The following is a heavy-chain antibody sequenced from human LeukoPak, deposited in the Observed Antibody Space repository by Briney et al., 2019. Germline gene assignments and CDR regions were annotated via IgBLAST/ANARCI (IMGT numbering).Heavy chain of an antibody. CDR2: IYYSGST. CDR1: GGSISRYS. Sequence: SETPSLACTVSGGSISRYSWTWIRQPPGKGLEWIGSIYYSGSTNYNPSLKSRVTISVDTSKNQFSLKLSSVTAADTAVYYCVRDRVLGAFDIWGQGTMVTVSS. CDR3: VRDRVLGAFDI. J-gene: IGHJ3*02. D-gene: IGHD3-16*01. V-gene: IGHV4-59*01.